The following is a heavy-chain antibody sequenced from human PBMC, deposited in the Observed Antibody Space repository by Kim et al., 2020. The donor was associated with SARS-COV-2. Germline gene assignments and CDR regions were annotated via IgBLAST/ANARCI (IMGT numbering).Heavy chain of an antibody. V-gene: IGHV4-31*03. J-gene: IGHJ6*02. CDR1: GGSISSGGYY. D-gene: IGHD6-6*01. Sequence: SETLSLTCTVSGGSISSGGYYWSWIRQHPGKGLEWIGYIYYSGSTYYNPSLKSRVTISVDTSKNQFSLKLSSVTAADTAVYYCARDRPLYSSSSRGVYYYYGMDVWGQGTTVTVSS. CDR3: ARDRPLYSSSSRGVYYYYGMDV. CDR2: IYYSGST.